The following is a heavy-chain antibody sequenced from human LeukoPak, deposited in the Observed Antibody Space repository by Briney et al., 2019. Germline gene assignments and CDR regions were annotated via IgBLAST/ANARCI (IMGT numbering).Heavy chain of an antibody. V-gene: IGHV4-34*01. J-gene: IGHJ6*03. CDR3: ARGRGTMVRGGHCYYYMDV. Sequence: SETLSLTCAVYGGSFSGYYWSWIRQPPGKGLEWIGEINHSGSTNYNPSLKSRVTISVDTSENQFSLKLSSVTAADTAVYYCARGRGTMVRGGHCYYYMDVWGKGTTVTVSS. CDR1: GGSFSGYY. D-gene: IGHD3-10*01. CDR2: INHSGST.